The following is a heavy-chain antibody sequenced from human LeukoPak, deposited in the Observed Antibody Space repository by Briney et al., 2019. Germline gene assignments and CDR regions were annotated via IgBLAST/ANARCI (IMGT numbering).Heavy chain of an antibody. V-gene: IGHV1-18*01. J-gene: IGHJ6*02. D-gene: IGHD6-6*01. CDR3: ARRSSSSGYYYYYGMDV. Sequence: EASVKVSCKASGYSFTGYGISWVRQAPGQGLEWMGWISAHNGNTNYAQKVQGRVTMTTDTSTSTAYMELRSLRSDDTAVYYCARRSSSSGYYYYYGMDVWGQGTTVTVSS. CDR1: GYSFTGYG. CDR2: ISAHNGNT.